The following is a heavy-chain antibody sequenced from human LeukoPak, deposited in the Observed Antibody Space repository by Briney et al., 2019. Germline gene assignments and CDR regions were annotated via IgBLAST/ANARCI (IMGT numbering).Heavy chain of an antibody. CDR2: ISSNGGST. CDR3: ARDTGPWVATLGHYYYMDV. Sequence: PGGSLRLSCAASGFTFSSYAMHWVRQAPGKGLEYVSAISSNGGSTYYANSVKGRFTISRDNSKNTLYLQMGSLRAEDMAVYYCARDTGPWVATLGHYYYMDVWGKGTTVTVSS. D-gene: IGHD2-8*02. J-gene: IGHJ6*03. CDR1: GFTFSSYA. V-gene: IGHV3-64*01.